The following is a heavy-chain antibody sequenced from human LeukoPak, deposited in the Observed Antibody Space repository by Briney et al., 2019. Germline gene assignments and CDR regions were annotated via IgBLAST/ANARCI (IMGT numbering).Heavy chain of an antibody. CDR2: INPNSGGT. CDR3: ARGHYDILTGYYGY. Sequence: ASVKVSCKASGYTFTDYFIHWVRQAPGQGLEWMGWINPNSGGTNYAQKFQGRVTMTRDTSISTACMELSRLRSDDTAVYYCARGHYDILTGYYGYWGQGTLVTVSS. CDR1: GYTFTDYF. D-gene: IGHD3-9*01. V-gene: IGHV1-2*02. J-gene: IGHJ4*02.